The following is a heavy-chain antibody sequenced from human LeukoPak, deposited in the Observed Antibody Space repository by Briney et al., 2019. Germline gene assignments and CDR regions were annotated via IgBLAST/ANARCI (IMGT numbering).Heavy chain of an antibody. D-gene: IGHD3-16*01. Sequence: ASVTVPRKASGYTSTNFGIIWVRPAPGQGLEWMGWVSGYLKDANSAQKFYVKNTKYAERFHDRVTMTADTSTSTAYMELSSLKFDDTAVYFCARDLPVVALVMDYWGQGALVTVSS. CDR3: ARDLPVVALVMDY. CDR2: VSGYLKDANSAQKFYVKNT. V-gene: IGHV1-18*01. CDR1: GYTSTNFG. J-gene: IGHJ4*02.